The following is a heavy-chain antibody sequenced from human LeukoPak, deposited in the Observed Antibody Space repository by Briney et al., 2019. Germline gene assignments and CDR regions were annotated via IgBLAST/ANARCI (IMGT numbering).Heavy chain of an antibody. Sequence: GGSLRLSCAASGFTFSSYWMSWVRQAPGKGLEWVANIKQDGSEKYYADSVKGRFTISRDNAKNSLYLQMNSLRAEDTAVYYCTKGRQINYYDSSGYGYYFDYWGQGTLVTVSS. J-gene: IGHJ4*02. CDR2: IKQDGSEK. V-gene: IGHV3-7*03. CDR1: GFTFSSYW. CDR3: TKGRQINYYDSSGYGYYFDY. D-gene: IGHD3-22*01.